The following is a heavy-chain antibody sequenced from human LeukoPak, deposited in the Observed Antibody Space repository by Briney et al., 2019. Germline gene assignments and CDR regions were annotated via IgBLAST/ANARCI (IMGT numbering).Heavy chain of an antibody. CDR3: ARDPEVHYDSSGHFDY. CDR1: GYTFTSYA. CDR2: INTNTGNP. V-gene: IGHV7-4-1*02. J-gene: IGHJ4*02. Sequence: ASVKVSCKASGYTFTSYAMNWVRQAPGQGLEWMGWINTNTGNPTYAQGFTGRFVFSLDTSVSTAYLQISSLKAEDTAVYYCARDPEVHYDSSGHFDYWGQGTLVTVSS. D-gene: IGHD3-22*01.